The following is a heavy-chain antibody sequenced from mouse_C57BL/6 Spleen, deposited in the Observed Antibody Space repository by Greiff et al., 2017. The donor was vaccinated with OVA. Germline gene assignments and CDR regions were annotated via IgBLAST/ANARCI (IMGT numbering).Heavy chain of an antibody. J-gene: IGHJ2*01. CDR3: ARERFITTVVALYYFDY. CDR2: ISDGGSYT. V-gene: IGHV5-4*01. Sequence: EVQRVESGGGLVKPGGSLKLSCAASGFTFSSYAMSWVRQTPEKRLEWVATISDGGSYTYYPDNVKGRFTISRDNAKNNLYLQMSHLKSEDTAMYYCARERFITTVVALYYFDYWGQGTTLTVSS. CDR1: GFTFSSYA. D-gene: IGHD1-1*01.